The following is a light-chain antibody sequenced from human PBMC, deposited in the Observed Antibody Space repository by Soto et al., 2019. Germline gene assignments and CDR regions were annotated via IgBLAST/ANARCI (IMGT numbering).Light chain of an antibody. V-gene: IGKV3-15*01. CDR2: GAF. CDR3: QQYGSSPLT. Sequence: EILMTQSPVTLSVSPGERATLSCRASQSVSSNLAWYQQKPGQAPSLLIYGAFTRATGIPARFSGTGSGTEFTLTISSLQSEDFALYYCQQYGSSPLTFGGGTKVEIK. CDR1: QSVSSN. J-gene: IGKJ4*01.